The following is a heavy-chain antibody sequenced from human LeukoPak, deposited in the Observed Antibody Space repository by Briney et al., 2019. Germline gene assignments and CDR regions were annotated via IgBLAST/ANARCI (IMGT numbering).Heavy chain of an antibody. CDR2: INPSGGST. D-gene: IGHD4-17*01. J-gene: IGHJ2*01. V-gene: IGHV1-46*01. CDR1: GYTFTSYY. CDR3: ARERNGDYVFDL. Sequence: ASVKVSCKASGYTFTSYYMHWVRQAPGQGLEWMGIINPSGGSTSYAQKFQGRVTMTRDTSTSTVYMELSSLRSEDTAVYYCARERNGDYVFDLWGRGTLVTASS.